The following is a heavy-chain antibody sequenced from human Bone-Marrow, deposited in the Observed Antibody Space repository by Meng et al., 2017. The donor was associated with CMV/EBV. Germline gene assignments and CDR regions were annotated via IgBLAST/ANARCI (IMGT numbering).Heavy chain of an antibody. CDR1: GFTFSSYW. CDR2: IKQDGSEK. Sequence: GESLKISCAVSGFTFSSYWMSWVRQAPGKGLEWVANIKQDGSEKYYVDSVKGRFTISRDNVKNSLYLQMNSLRAEDTAVYYCARADQAVAGTWDYWGRGTRVT. D-gene: IGHD6-19*01. V-gene: IGHV3-7*01. J-gene: IGHJ4*02. CDR3: ARADQAVAGTWDY.